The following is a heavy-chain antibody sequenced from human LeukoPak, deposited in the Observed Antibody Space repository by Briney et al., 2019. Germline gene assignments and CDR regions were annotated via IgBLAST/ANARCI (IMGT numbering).Heavy chain of an antibody. J-gene: IGHJ5*02. CDR1: GGSIGSSY. D-gene: IGHD3-10*01. CDR3: ARGRSGGDWFDP. V-gene: IGHV4-59*01. Sequence: SETLSLTCAVSGGSIGSSYWSWIRQPPGKGLEWLGYIHDSGSTKYNPSLKSRVAMSVDTSSNHLSLKLTSVTAADTAVYYCARGRSGGDWFDPWGQGTLVTVSS. CDR2: IHDSGST.